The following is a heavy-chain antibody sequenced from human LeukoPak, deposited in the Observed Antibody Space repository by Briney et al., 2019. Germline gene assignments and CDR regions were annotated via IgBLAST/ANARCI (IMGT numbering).Heavy chain of an antibody. J-gene: IGHJ6*03. D-gene: IGHD3-16*01. CDR3: ARGPRGGYYYYYMDV. CDR1: GGSISSYY. Sequence: SETLSLTCTVSGGSISSYYWSWIRQPPGKGLEWIGYIYYSGSTNYNPSLKSRVTISVDTSKNQFSLKLSSVTAADTAVYYCARGPRGGYYYYYMDVWGKGTTVTVSS. CDR2: IYYSGST. V-gene: IGHV4-59*01.